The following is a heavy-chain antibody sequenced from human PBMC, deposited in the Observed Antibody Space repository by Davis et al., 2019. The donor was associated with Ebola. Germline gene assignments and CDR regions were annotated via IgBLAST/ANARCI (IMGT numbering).Heavy chain of an antibody. D-gene: IGHD6-19*01. J-gene: IGHJ4*02. CDR1: GYTFTSYA. CDR2: INAGNGNT. Sequence: AVSVKVSRKASGYTFTSYAMHWVRQAPGQRLEWMGWINAGNGNTKYSQKFQGRVTITRDTSASTAYMELSSLRSEDTAVYYCARVRGSGRPFDYWGQGTLVTVSS. CDR3: ARVRGSGRPFDY. V-gene: IGHV1-3*01.